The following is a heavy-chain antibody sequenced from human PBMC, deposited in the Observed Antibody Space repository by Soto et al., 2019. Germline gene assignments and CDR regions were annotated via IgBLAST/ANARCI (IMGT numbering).Heavy chain of an antibody. CDR3: AREENCSGGTCYSEYFHR. J-gene: IGHJ1*01. V-gene: IGHV1-46*01. CDR2: VNPSGGST. CDR1: GYLFTAYS. Sequence: VASVKVSCKASGYLFTAYSMHWVRLAPGQGREWMGVVNPSGGSTKYAQNFQGRVTMTRDTSTTTIYMELSSLRSDDTAIYYCAREENCSGGTCYSEYFHRWGQGXLVTVSS. D-gene: IGHD2-15*01.